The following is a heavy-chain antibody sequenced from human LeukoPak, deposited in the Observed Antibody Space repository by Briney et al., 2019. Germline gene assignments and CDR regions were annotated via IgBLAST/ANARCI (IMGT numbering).Heavy chain of an antibody. Sequence: GGSLRLSCAASGFTFSSYWMHWVRQGSGKGLVWVSRINSDASSTSYADSVKGRFTISRDNAKNTLYLQMNALRAEDTAVYYCVSIPGDWGQGILVTVSS. CDR3: VSIPGD. V-gene: IGHV3-74*01. D-gene: IGHD7-27*01. CDR2: INSDASST. CDR1: GFTFSSYW. J-gene: IGHJ4*02.